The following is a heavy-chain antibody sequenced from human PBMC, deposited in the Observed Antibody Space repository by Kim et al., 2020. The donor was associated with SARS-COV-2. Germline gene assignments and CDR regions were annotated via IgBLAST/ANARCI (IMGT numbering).Heavy chain of an antibody. J-gene: IGHJ6*02. D-gene: IGHD6-19*01. CDR3: ARDVLAVATSLSYGMDV. Sequence: SVKVSCKASGGTFSSYAISWVRQAPGQGLEWMGGNIPILGTANYAQKFQGRVTITADESTSTAYMELSSLRSEDTAVYYCARDVLAVATSLSYGMDVWGQGTTVTVSS. V-gene: IGHV1-69*13. CDR2: NIPILGTA. CDR1: GGTFSSYA.